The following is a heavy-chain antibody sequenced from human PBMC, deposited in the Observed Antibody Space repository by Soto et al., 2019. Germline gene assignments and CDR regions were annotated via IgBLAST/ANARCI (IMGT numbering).Heavy chain of an antibody. J-gene: IGHJ4*01. D-gene: IGHD2-15*01. CDR3: AKDWGRYCSGRTCYLFDY. Sequence: QVQLVESGGGVVQPGTSLRLSCAASGFTFSSYVMHWVRQAPGKGLEWVAVISYDGTNKYYSDSVKGRFTISRDNSKNTLDLQMNSLRAEDTAVYYCAKDWGRYCSGRTCYLFDYWGHGTLVTVSS. CDR2: ISYDGTNK. CDR1: GFTFSSYV. V-gene: IGHV3-30*18.